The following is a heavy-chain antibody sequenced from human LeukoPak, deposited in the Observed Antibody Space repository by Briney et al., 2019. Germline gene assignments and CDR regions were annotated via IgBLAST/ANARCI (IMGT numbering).Heavy chain of an antibody. D-gene: IGHD5-24*01. CDR2: ISYSGDT. J-gene: IGHJ4*02. CDR3: ARRDGYNGGFDY. Sequence: PSETLSLNCTVSGGSISRSSYYWGWIRQPPGKGLEWIGRISYSGDTYYNPSLKSRVTISVDTSKNQFSLKLSSVTAADTAIYYCARRDGYNGGFDYWGQGTLVTVSS. CDR1: GGSISRSSYY. V-gene: IGHV4-39*01.